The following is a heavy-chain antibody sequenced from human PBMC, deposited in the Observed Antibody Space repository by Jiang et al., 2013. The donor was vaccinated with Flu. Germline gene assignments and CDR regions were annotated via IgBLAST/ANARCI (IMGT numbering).Heavy chain of an antibody. CDR3: ARGSDGFSGWPDAIDI. Sequence: LLKPSETLSLTCGVVGGSFSGYYWSWLRQAPGKGLEWIGEVHHGGRTNYNPSLKSRLTISLDTSKNHFSLKLTSVTAADTATYYCARGSDGFSGWPDAIDIWGQGKMVTVSA. J-gene: IGHJ3*02. CDR2: VHHGGRT. V-gene: IGHV4-34*01. CDR1: GGSFSGYY. D-gene: IGHD5-24*01.